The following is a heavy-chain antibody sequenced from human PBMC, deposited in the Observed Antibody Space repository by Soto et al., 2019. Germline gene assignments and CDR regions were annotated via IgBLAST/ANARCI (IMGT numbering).Heavy chain of an antibody. CDR1: GFAFSNYA. CDR3: ARALGYYYYGMDV. Sequence: GGSLRLSCAASGFAFSNYAMSWFRQAPGKGLAWVSAISGSGASTYYADSVKGRFTISRDNSKNTLYLQMNSLRAEDTAVYYCARALGYYYYGMDVWGQETTVTVSS. CDR2: ISGSGAST. V-gene: IGHV3-23*01. J-gene: IGHJ6*02.